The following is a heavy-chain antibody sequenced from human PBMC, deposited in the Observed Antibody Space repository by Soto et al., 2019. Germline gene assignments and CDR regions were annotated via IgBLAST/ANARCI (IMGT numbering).Heavy chain of an antibody. CDR2: IRDRAYSYAT. Sequence: EVLLVESGRGMAQPGGSLTLSCAASGFVFKDSSIHWVRQASGKGLAWVGRIRDRAYSYATPYAESLKGRFTISRDDSNNTAYLQMSGLKTEDTAIYYCTRLISAAHDYWGQGTLVTFSS. J-gene: IGHJ4*02. V-gene: IGHV3-73*01. D-gene: IGHD3-10*01. CDR1: GFVFKDSS. CDR3: TRLISAAHDY.